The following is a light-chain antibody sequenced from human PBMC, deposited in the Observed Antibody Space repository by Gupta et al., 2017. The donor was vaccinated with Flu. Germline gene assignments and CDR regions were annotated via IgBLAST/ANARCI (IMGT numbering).Light chain of an antibody. CDR1: ALPKQY. V-gene: IGLV3-25*03. J-gene: IGLJ2*01. CDR2: QDS. CDR3: QSADTSGTDYGV. Sequence: QTARITCAGDALPKQYAYWYQQKPGQARGLVISQDSERHSGIPERFSCSTSGTTGTLTISGVQAEDEADYYCQSADTSGTDYGVFGGGTKLT.